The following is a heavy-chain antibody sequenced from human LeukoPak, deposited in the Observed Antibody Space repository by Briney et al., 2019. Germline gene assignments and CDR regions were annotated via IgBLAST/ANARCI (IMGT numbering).Heavy chain of an antibody. CDR3: ARRIAEKKYNWFDP. V-gene: IGHV4-34*01. CDR2: INHSGST. J-gene: IGHJ5*02. D-gene: IGHD6-13*01. CDR1: GGSFSGYY. Sequence: SETLSLTCAVYGGSFSGYYWSWIRQPPGKGLEWIGEINHSGSTNYNPSLKSRVTISVDTSTSTVYMELSSLRSEDTAVYYCARRIAEKKYNWFDPWGQGTLVTVSS.